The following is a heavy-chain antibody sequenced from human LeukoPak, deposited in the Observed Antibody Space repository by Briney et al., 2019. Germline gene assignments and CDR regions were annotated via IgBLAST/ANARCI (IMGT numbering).Heavy chain of an antibody. CDR2: IRQNGSER. CDR3: ARDSGSTGYDLYDS. Sequence: GGSLRLSCAVSGFIFSNYWMTWVRQAPGKGLEWVGHIRQNGSERHYVDSVKDRFPISRDNAKNSLGLQMDSLRAEDTAVYYCARDSGSTGYDLYDSWGQGTLVTASS. D-gene: IGHD5-12*01. V-gene: IGHV3-7*01. J-gene: IGHJ4*02. CDR1: GFIFSNYW.